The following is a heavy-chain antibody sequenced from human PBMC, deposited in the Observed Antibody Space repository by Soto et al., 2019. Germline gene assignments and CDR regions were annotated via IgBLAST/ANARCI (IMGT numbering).Heavy chain of an antibody. Sequence: QVQLVESGGGVVQPGRSLRLSCAGSGFTFSSYAVHWVRHAPGKGLEWVAVISYDGSNKYYADSVKGRFTISRDNSKNTLYLQMNSLRAEDTAVYYCASDSIAVTFDYWGQGTLVTVSS. CDR1: GFTFSSYA. D-gene: IGHD6-19*01. CDR2: ISYDGSNK. V-gene: IGHV3-30-3*01. J-gene: IGHJ4*02. CDR3: ASDSIAVTFDY.